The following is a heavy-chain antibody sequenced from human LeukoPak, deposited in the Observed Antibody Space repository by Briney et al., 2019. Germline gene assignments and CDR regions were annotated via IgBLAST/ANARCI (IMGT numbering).Heavy chain of an antibody. CDR2: ISGSGGST. Sequence: PGGSLRLSCAASGFTFSSYGMSWVRQAPGKGLEWVSAISGSGGSTYYADSVKGRFTISRDNSKNTLYLQMNSLRAEDTAVYYCARDGEFYYDRSSYWGQGSLVTVSS. CDR1: GFTFSSYG. V-gene: IGHV3-23*01. D-gene: IGHD3-22*01. J-gene: IGHJ4*02. CDR3: ARDGEFYYDRSSY.